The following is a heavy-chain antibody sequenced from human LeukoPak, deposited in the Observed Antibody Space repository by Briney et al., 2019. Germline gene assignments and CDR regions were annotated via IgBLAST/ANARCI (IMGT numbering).Heavy chain of an antibody. V-gene: IGHV3-23*01. D-gene: IGHD3-10*01. CDR3: AKDISPYYYGSGSYFDY. CDR1: GFTYSSYS. CDR2: ISGGGGGT. Sequence: PGGSLRLSCAASGFTYSSYSMNWVRQAPGKGLEWVSAISGGGGGTYYADSMKGRFTISRDNSKNTLFLQMDSLRVDDTAVYYCAKDISPYYYGSGSYFDYWGQGTLVTVSS. J-gene: IGHJ4*02.